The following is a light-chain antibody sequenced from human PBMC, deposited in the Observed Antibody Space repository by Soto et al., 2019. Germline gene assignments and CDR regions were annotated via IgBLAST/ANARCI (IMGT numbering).Light chain of an antibody. V-gene: IGLV1-40*01. CDR1: SSNIGASYD. J-gene: IGLJ2*01. Sequence: QSVLTQPPSVSGAPGQRVTISCTGSSSNIGASYDVHWYRQLPGTAPKLLIYGNNNRPSGVPDRFSGSKSGTSASLAITGLQAEDEADYYCQSYDSSLSGVVFGGGTKLTVL. CDR2: GNN. CDR3: QSYDSSLSGVV.